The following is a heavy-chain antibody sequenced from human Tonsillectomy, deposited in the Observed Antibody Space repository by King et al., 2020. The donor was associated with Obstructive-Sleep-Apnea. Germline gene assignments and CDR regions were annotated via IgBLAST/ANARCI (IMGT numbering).Heavy chain of an antibody. CDR1: GFTFVDYA. Sequence: VQLVESGGGLVQPGGSLRLSCAASGFTFVDYAMHWGRQVPGKGLEWGSGISWNSVSIGYADSVKGRFTISRDNAKNSLYLQMNSLRAEDTALYYCAKAPVGSSSTSCSPNWFDPWGQGTLVTVSS. J-gene: IGHJ5*02. CDR2: ISWNSVSI. CDR3: AKAPVGSSSTSCSPNWFDP. V-gene: IGHV3-9*01. D-gene: IGHD2-2*01.